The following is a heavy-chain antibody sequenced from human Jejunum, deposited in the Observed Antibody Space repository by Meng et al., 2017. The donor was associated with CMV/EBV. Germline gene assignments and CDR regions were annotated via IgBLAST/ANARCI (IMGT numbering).Heavy chain of an antibody. Sequence: TFTSYGVTWVRQAPGQGLEWMGWISGYNGDTNYAQKFQGRLTMTTDTSTTTTYLELRNLIPEDTAIYYCARDYGFVWETSRHTSAYWGQGTLVTVSS. CDR2: ISGYNGDT. CDR1: TFTSYG. V-gene: IGHV1-18*01. CDR3: ARDYGFVWETSRHTSAY. D-gene: IGHD3-16*02. J-gene: IGHJ4*02.